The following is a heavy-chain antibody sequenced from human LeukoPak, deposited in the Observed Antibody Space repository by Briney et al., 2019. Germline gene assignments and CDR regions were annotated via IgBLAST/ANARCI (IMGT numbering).Heavy chain of an antibody. V-gene: IGHV4-39*01. CDR1: GGSISSSSYY. CDR2: IYYSGST. Sequence: SETLSLTCTVSGGSISSSSYYWGWIRQPPGKGLEWIGSIYYSGSTYYNPSLKSRVTISVDTSKNQFSLKLSSVTAADTAVYYCARPLGITGTDWFGPWGQGTLVTVSS. CDR3: ARPLGITGTDWFGP. D-gene: IGHD1-20*01. J-gene: IGHJ5*02.